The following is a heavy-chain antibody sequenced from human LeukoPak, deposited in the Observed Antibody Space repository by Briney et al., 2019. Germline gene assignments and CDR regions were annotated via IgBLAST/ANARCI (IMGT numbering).Heavy chain of an antibody. CDR2: IIPIFRTA. J-gene: IGHJ4*02. CDR3: ARERVTKVNYYFDY. Sequence: GASVKVSCKASGGTFRSYAISWVRQAPGQGLEWMGRIIPIFRTANYAQKFQGRVTITTDESTSTAYMELSSLRSEDTAVYYCARERVTKVNYYFDYWGQGTLVTVSS. V-gene: IGHV1-69*05. D-gene: IGHD4-17*01. CDR1: GGTFRSYA.